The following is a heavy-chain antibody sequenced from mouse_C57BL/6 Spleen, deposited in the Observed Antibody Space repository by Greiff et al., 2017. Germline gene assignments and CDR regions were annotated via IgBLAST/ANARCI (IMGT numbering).Heavy chain of an antibody. D-gene: IGHD2-1*01. CDR1: GYSITSGYY. V-gene: IGHV3-6*01. J-gene: IGHJ4*01. CDR2: ISYDGSN. Sequence: EVQLVESGPGLVKPSQSLSLTCSVTGYSITSGYYWNWLRQFPGNKLEWMGYISYDGSNNYNPSLKNRISITRDTSKNQVFLKLNSVTTEDTATYYCARWIYYGNYDAMDYWGQGTSVTVSS. CDR3: ARWIYYGNYDAMDY.